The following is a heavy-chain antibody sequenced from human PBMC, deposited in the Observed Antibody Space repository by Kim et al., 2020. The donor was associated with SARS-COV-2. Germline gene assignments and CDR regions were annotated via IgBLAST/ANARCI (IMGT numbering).Heavy chain of an antibody. CDR2: ILYSGST. V-gene: IGHV4-39*01. D-gene: IGHD2-8*01. CDR3: ARHDFHVWGAEMPYYFDY. J-gene: IGHJ4*02. CDR1: GVSISSSSYY. Sequence: SETLSLTCIVSGVSISSSSYYWGWIRQPPGKGLEWIGSILYSGSTYCNPALKSRVTISVDTSKNQFSPKLSSVTAADTAVYYCARHDFHVWGAEMPYYFDYWGQGTTVTVSS.